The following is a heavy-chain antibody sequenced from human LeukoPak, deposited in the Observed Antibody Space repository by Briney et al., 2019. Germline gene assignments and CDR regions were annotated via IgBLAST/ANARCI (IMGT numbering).Heavy chain of an antibody. CDR1: GFTVSDNY. Sequence: GGSLRLSCAASGFTVSDNYMTWVRQAPGKGLEWVSLIYAAGGTYFADSVRGRFTISRDSSKNTVYLQMNNLGVDDTAVYYCGSSNLLTGYYFLNFWGQGTLVTVSS. D-gene: IGHD3-9*01. CDR2: IYAAGGT. J-gene: IGHJ4*02. V-gene: IGHV3-66*01. CDR3: GSSNLLTGYYFLNF.